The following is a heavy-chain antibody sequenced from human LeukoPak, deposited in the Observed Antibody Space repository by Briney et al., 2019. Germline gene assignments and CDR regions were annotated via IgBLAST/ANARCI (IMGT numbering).Heavy chain of an antibody. V-gene: IGHV1-8*02. J-gene: IGHJ3*02. CDR3: ARDRIVGPTDAFDI. CDR1: GYTFTSYY. D-gene: IGHD1-26*01. CDR2: MNPNSGNT. Sequence: ASVKVSCKASGYTFTSYYMHWVRQAAGQGLEWMGWMNPNSGNTGYAQKFQGRVTMTRNTSITTAYMELSSLRSEDTAVYYCARDRIVGPTDAFDIWGQGTMVTVSS.